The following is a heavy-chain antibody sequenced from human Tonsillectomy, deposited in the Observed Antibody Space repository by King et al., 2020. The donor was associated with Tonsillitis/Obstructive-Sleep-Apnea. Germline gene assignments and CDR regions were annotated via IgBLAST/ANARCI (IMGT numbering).Heavy chain of an antibody. CDR1: GGSISSGGYY. CDR3: ARDGLGVPAAVDY. D-gene: IGHD2-2*01. V-gene: IGHV4-31*03. J-gene: IGHJ4*02. CDR2: IYYSGSP. Sequence: QLQESGPGLVKPSQTLSLTCTVSGGSISSGGYYWSCIRQHPGKGLEWIGYIYYSGSPYYNPSLKSRVTISVDTSKNQFSLKLSSVTAPDTAVYYCARDGLGVPAAVDYWGQGTLVTVSS.